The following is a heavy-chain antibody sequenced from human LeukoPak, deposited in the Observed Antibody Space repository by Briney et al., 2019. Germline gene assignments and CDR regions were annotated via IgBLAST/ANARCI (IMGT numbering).Heavy chain of an antibody. Sequence: GGSLRLSCAASGFTFSTYWMSWVRQAPGKGLEWLAVTSGDEDSTHYADSVRGHFVISTDNSKNTSFLHMNSLRAEDTAVYYCARARDNYDVSGFSALDFWGQGTLATVSA. CDR1: GFTFSTYW. CDR2: TSGDEDST. D-gene: IGHD3-16*01. CDR3: ARARDNYDVSGFSALDF. J-gene: IGHJ4*02. V-gene: IGHV3-23*01.